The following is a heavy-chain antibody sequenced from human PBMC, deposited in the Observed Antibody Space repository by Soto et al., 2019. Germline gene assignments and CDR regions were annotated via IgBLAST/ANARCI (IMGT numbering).Heavy chain of an antibody. J-gene: IGHJ3*02. CDR3: ARPYYDILTGPNGPDAFDI. CDR1: GYTFTSYA. D-gene: IGHD3-9*01. V-gene: IGHV1-3*01. Sequence: QVQLVQSGAEVKKPGASVKVSCKASGYTFTSYAMHWVRQAPGQRLEWMGWINAGNGNTKYSQKFQGRVTITRDTXXRXAXMELSSLRSEDTAVYYCARPYYDILTGPNGPDAFDIWGQGTMVTVSS. CDR2: INAGNGNT.